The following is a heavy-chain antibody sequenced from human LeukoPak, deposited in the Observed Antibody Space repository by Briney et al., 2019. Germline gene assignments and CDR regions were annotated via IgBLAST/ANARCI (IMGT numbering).Heavy chain of an antibody. V-gene: IGHV4-4*07. CDR1: GGSISSYY. J-gene: IGHJ5*02. CDR2: IYASGST. CDR3: ARVDTSMDWFDP. Sequence: SETLSLTCTVSGGSISSYYWSWIRQPAGKGLEWIGRIYASGSTSYNPSLQSRVTMPVDTSKKQFSLRVSSVTAADTAVYYCARVDTSMDWFDPWGQGTLVTVSS. D-gene: IGHD5-18*01.